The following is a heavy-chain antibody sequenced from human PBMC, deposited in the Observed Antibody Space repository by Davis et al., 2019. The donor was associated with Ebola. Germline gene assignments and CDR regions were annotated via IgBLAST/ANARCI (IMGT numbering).Heavy chain of an antibody. J-gene: IGHJ4*02. D-gene: IGHD3-10*01. CDR2: ISSDSSYK. V-gene: IGHV3-21*01. CDR1: GFTLSSHT. Sequence: GGSLRLSCSASGFTLSSHTMMWVRQAPGKGLEWVSSISSDSSYKYYPDSVKGRFTISRDNAKNSLYLQMNSLRDEDTAVYYCARDRYYYGSGSYGDWGQGTLVTVSS. CDR3: ARDRYYYGSGSYGD.